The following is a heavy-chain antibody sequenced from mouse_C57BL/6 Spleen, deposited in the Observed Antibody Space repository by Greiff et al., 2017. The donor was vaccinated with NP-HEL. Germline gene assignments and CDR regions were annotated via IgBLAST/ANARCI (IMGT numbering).Heavy chain of an antibody. V-gene: IGHV2-2*01. Sequence: QVQLQQSGPGLVQPSQSLSITCTVSGFSLTSYGVHWVRQSPGKGLEWLGVIWSGGSTDYNAAFISRLSISKDNSKSQVFFKMNSLQADDTAIYYCASQTAQALDYWGQGTTLTVSS. J-gene: IGHJ2*01. CDR1: GFSLTSYG. CDR3: ASQTAQALDY. CDR2: IWSGGST. D-gene: IGHD3-2*02.